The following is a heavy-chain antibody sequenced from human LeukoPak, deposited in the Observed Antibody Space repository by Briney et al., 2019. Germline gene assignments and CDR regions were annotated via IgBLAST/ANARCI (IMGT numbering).Heavy chain of an antibody. CDR1: GGSISSGSYY. Sequence: SETLSLTCTVSGGSISSGSYYWSWIRQPAGKGLEWIGRIYTSGSTNYNPSLKSRVTMSVDTSKNQFSLKLSSVTAADTAVYYCAREHYDILTGYPDYFDYWGQGTLVTVSS. CDR3: AREHYDILTGYPDYFDY. J-gene: IGHJ4*02. V-gene: IGHV4-61*02. D-gene: IGHD3-9*01. CDR2: IYTSGST.